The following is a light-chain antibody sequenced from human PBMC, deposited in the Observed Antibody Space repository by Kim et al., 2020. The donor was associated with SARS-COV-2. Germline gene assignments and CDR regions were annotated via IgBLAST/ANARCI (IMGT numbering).Light chain of an antibody. V-gene: IGKV1-27*01. Sequence: ASVGDRLTITCRASQGITNDLAWYQQKPGKVPKLLIFAASALQSGVPSRFSGSGSGTDFTLTISSLQPEDVATYYCQQYNGAPWTFGQGTKLDIK. CDR3: QQYNGAPWT. CDR1: QGITND. J-gene: IGKJ1*01. CDR2: AAS.